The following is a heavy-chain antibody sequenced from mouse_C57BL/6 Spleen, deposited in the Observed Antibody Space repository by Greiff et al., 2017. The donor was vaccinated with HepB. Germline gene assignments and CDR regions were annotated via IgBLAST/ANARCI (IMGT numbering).Heavy chain of an antibody. Sequence: VQLKESGPELVKPGASVKISCKASGYSFTGYYMYWVKQSPEKSLEWIGEINPSTGGTTYNQKFKAKATLTVDKSSSTAYMQLKSLTSEDSAVYYCAGGYYYGNYGFAYWGQGTLVTVSA. CDR2: INPSTGGT. V-gene: IGHV1-42*01. D-gene: IGHD2-1*01. CDR3: AGGYYYGNYGFAY. J-gene: IGHJ3*01. CDR1: GYSFTGYY.